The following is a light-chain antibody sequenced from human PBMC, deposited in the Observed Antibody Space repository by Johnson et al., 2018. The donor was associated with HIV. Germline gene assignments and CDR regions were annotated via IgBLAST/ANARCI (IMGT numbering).Light chain of an antibody. J-gene: IGLJ1*01. CDR2: DNN. Sequence: QSVLTQPPSVSAAPGQKVAISCSGSSSNIGNNYVSWYQQLPGTAPKVLIYDNNKRPSGIPDRFSGSKSGTSATLGITGLQTGDEADYYCGKWDSSLSAFYVFGTGTKVTVL. V-gene: IGLV1-51*01. CDR3: GKWDSSLSAFYV. CDR1: SSNIGNNY.